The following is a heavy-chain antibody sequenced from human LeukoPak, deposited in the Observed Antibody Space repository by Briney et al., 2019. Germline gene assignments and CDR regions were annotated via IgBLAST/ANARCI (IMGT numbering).Heavy chain of an antibody. CDR3: ARDRSTVTTWLDY. CDR2: ITGSGTTI. J-gene: IGHJ4*02. CDR1: GFTFSSYD. Sequence: GGSLRLSCAASGFTFSSYDLHWVRQAPGKGLEWVSYITGSGTTIYYADSVKGRFTISRDNAKNSLYLQMNSLRAEDTAVYYCARDRSTVTTWLDYWGQGTLVTVSS. D-gene: IGHD4-17*01. V-gene: IGHV3-48*03.